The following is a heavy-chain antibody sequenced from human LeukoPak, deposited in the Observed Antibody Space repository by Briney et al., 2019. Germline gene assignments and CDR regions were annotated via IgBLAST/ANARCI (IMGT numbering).Heavy chain of an antibody. CDR2: INPNSGGT. D-gene: IGHD6-6*01. Sequence: ASVKVSCKASGGTFSSYAISWVRQAPGQGLEWMGRINPNSGGTNYAQKFQGRVTMTRDTSISTAYMELSRLRSDDTAVYYCARARPASIAARIWFDPWGQGTLVTVSS. V-gene: IGHV1-2*02. CDR1: GGTFSSYA. J-gene: IGHJ5*02. CDR3: ARARPASIAARIWFDP.